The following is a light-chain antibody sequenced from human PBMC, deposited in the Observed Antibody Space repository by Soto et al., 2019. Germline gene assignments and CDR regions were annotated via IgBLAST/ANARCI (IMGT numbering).Light chain of an antibody. V-gene: IGKV3-15*01. CDR2: GAS. CDR1: QSVSSN. Sequence: EIVMTQSPATLSVSPGERATLSCRASQSVSSNLAWYQQKPGQAPRLLIYGASTRATRIPARFSGSGSGTEFTLTISSLQSEDFAVYSCQQYNNLPPFTFGPGTRLEIK. CDR3: QQYNNLPPFT. J-gene: IGKJ5*01.